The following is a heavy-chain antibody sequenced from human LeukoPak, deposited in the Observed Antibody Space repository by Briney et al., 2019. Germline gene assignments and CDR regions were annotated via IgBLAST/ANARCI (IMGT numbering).Heavy chain of an antibody. CDR2: IYPGDSDT. CDR3: ARTGYYYYYMDV. CDR1: GFTFTSYW. J-gene: IGHJ6*03. V-gene: IGHV5-51*01. Sequence: GGSLRLSCAASGFTFTSYWIGWVRQMPGKGLEWMGIIYPGDSDTRYSPSFQGQVTISADKSISTAYLQWSSLKASDTAMYYCARTGYYYYYMDVWGKGTTVTVSS. D-gene: IGHD7-27*01.